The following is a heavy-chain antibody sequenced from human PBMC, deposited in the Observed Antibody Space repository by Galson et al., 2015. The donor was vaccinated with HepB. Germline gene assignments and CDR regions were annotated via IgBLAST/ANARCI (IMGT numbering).Heavy chain of an antibody. CDR1: GGSISSSSYY. J-gene: IGHJ4*02. Sequence: LSLTCTVSGGSISSSSYYWGWIRQPPGKGLEWIGSIYYSGSTYYNPSLKSRVTISVDTSKNQFSLKLSSVTAADTAVYYCARVLWFGESGYDYWGQGTLVTVSS. CDR3: ARVLWFGESGYDY. V-gene: IGHV4-39*07. CDR2: IYYSGST. D-gene: IGHD3-10*01.